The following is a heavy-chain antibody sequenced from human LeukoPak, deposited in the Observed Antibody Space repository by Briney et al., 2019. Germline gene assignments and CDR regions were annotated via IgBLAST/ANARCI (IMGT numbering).Heavy chain of an antibody. D-gene: IGHD6-25*01. V-gene: IGHV4-4*02. CDR1: GGSISSSNW. CDR3: ARVATTTNPPQRPFDY. CDR2: IYHSGST. J-gene: IGHJ4*02. Sequence: SETLSLTCAVSGGSISSSNWWSWVRQPPGKGLEWIGEIYHSGSTNYNPSLKSRVTISVDTSKNQFSLKLSSVTAADTAVYYCARVATTTNPPQRPFDYWGQGTLVTVSS.